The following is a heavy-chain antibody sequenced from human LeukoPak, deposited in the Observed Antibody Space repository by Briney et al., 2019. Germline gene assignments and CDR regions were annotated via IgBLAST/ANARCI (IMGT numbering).Heavy chain of an antibody. CDR3: ARVWFGELTTLNY. V-gene: IGHV3-30-3*01. CDR2: ISHDENNK. D-gene: IGHD3-10*01. Sequence: PGRSLRLSCGASGFSFSSYAMHWVRQAPGKGLEWAALISHDENNKYYADSVKGRFTISRDNFQNTLFLQMDSLRPEDTAIYYCARVWFGELTTLNYWGQGTLVTVSS. CDR1: GFSFSSYA. J-gene: IGHJ4*02.